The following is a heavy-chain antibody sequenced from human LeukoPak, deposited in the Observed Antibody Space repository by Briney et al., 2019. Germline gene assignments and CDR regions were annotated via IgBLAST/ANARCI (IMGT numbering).Heavy chain of an antibody. CDR1: GGSIRSSSYY. J-gene: IGHJ4*02. Sequence: SETLSLTCTVSGGSIRSSSYYWGWIRQPPGKGLEWIGSIYYSGSAYYNASLKSRGTISVDTSKNQFSLRLNSVTAADTAVYFCARQVVAVAGTGYFDYWGQGTLVTVSS. V-gene: IGHV4-39*01. CDR2: IYYSGSA. CDR3: ARQVVAVAGTGYFDY. D-gene: IGHD6-19*01.